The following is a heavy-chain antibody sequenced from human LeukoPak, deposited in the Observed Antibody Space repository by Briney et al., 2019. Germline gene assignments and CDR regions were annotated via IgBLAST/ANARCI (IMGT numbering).Heavy chain of an antibody. CDR1: GYTFTGYY. V-gene: IGHV1-2*02. J-gene: IGHJ3*02. Sequence: GASVKVSCKASGYTFTGYYMHWVRQAPGQGLEWMGWINPNSGGTNYAQKFQGRVTMTRDTSISTAYMELSRLRSDDTAVYYCAREPSNIVGATRDAFDIWGQGTMVTVSS. CDR2: INPNSGGT. D-gene: IGHD1-26*01. CDR3: AREPSNIVGATRDAFDI.